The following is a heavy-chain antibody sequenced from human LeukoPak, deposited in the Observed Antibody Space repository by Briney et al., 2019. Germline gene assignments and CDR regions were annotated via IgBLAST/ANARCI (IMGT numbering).Heavy chain of an antibody. D-gene: IGHD2-15*01. V-gene: IGHV3-21*06. CDR3: ARVGCRGGSCSSRGDYYYGMDV. Sequence: PGESLKLSCAAPGFTFSSYSMNWVRQAPGKGLEWVSSISSTGNFLHYADSVKGRFTISRDNAKNSLYLQMDSLRGEDTAVYFCARVGCRGGSCSSRGDYYYGMDVWGQGTTVTVSS. CDR1: GFTFSSYS. CDR2: ISSTGNFL. J-gene: IGHJ6*02.